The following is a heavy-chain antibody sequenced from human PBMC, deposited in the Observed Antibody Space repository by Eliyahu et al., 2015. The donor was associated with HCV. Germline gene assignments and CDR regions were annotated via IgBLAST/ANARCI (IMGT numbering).Heavy chain of an antibody. V-gene: IGHV3-11*01. J-gene: IGHJ6*04. Sequence: VQLVESGGGLVKPGGSLRLSCAASGFTFTDHYLAWIRQSPGKGLEWVSFISSSGDTIYYADXVKGRFTXSRDNAKTSLYLQMNSLRAEDSAIYXXARTIXYDSHYYGXDVWGKGTTVTVSS. D-gene: IGHD5-12*01. CDR1: GFTFTDHY. CDR3: ARTIXYDSHYYGXDV. CDR2: ISSSGDTI.